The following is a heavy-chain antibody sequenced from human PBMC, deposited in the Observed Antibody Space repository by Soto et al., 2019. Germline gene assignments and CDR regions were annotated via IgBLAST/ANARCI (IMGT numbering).Heavy chain of an antibody. CDR1: GFTFSDYY. D-gene: IGHD1-26*01. V-gene: IGHV3-11*06. CDR3: ARVRVGATYYFDN. CDR2: ISGRATDT. J-gene: IGHJ4*01. Sequence: GGSLRLSCTASGFTFSDYYMSWIRQAPGKGLEWISYISGRATDTRYADSVKGRFTISRDNVNKSVFLQMNSLTAEDAAVYYCARVRVGATYYFDNWGHGTLVTVSS.